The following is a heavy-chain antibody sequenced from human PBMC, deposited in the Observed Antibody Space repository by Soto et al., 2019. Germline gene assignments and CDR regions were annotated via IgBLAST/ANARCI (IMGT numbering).Heavy chain of an antibody. Sequence: QVQLQESGPGLVKPSETLSLTCFGSGASISSGDYWSWIRQHPWRGLEWIGYIHFSGSTYYNPSLPSLESRVIISVDTSKNQFSLTVTSVTAANTAVYYCATDGRGYLFDYWGQGALVTVSS. D-gene: IGHD3-22*01. CDR1: GASISSGDY. V-gene: IGHV4-31*03. J-gene: IGHJ4*02. CDR3: ATDGRGYLFDY. CDR2: IHFSGST.